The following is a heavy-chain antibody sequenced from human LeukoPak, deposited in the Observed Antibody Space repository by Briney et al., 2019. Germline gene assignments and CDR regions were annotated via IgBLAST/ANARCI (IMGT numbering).Heavy chain of an antibody. J-gene: IGHJ4*02. CDR1: GFTFSSYA. CDR3: AKADSGSYRYFFEY. D-gene: IGHD1-26*01. Sequence: GGSLRLSCAASGFTFSSYAMSWVRQAPGKGLEWVSSSSVSGDNTYYADSVRGRFTISRDNSKNTLYLQMNSLRAEDTAIYYCAKADSGSYRYFFEYWGQGTLVTVSS. CDR2: SSVSGDNT. V-gene: IGHV3-23*01.